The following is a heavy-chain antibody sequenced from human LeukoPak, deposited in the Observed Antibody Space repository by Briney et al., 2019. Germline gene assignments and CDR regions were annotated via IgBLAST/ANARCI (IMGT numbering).Heavy chain of an antibody. J-gene: IGHJ3*02. V-gene: IGHV4-30-2*01. D-gene: IGHD4-23*01. CDR3: ARWTTVVTNDAFDI. CDR2: IYHSGST. Sequence: SETLSLTCAVSGGSISSGGYSWSWIRQPPGKGLEWIGYIYHSGSTYYNPSLKSRVTISVDRSKNQFSLKLSSVTAADTAVYYCARWTTVVTNDAFDIWGQGTMVTVSS. CDR1: GGSISSGGYS.